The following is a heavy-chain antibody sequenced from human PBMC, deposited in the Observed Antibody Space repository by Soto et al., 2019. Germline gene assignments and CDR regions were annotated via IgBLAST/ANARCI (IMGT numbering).Heavy chain of an antibody. V-gene: IGHV3-74*01. CDR1: GFTFSSYW. CDR2: IKTDGSST. CDR3: TREKFDP. J-gene: IGHJ5*02. Sequence: EVQLVESGGGLVQPGGSLRLSCAASGFTFSSYWMHWVRQAPGKGLVWVSRIKTDGSSTNYADSVKGRFTISRDNAKNTLYLQMNRLRPEDTAVYYCTREKFDPWGQGTLVTVSS.